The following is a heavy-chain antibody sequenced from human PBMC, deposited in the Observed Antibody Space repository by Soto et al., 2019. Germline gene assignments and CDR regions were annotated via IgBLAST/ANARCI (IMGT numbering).Heavy chain of an antibody. CDR2: INHSGTT. V-gene: IGHV4-34*01. D-gene: IGHD1-26*01. Sequence: SETLSLTCAVYGESFSDYYSTWVRQSPGKGLEWIGYINHSGTTYYNPSLKSRVTISVDKSKNQFSLKLSSVTAADTAVYYCARVSGSYYYGMDVWGQGTTVTVSS. CDR3: ARVSGSYYYGMDV. J-gene: IGHJ6*02. CDR1: GESFSDYY.